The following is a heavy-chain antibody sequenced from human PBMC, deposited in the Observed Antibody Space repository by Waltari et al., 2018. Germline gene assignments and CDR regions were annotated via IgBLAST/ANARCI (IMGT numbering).Heavy chain of an antibody. Sequence: QVQLVESGGGVVQPGRYLRLPCAAPEFTFRSSDMPWVRQAPGKGLEWVAVISYNERNIYYVDSVRGRFAISRDNSKKMLYLQMNSLRAEDTAVYYCARDYCDRTNCHGMDVWGQGTTVTVSS. CDR3: ARDYCDRTNCHGMDV. D-gene: IGHD3-22*01. J-gene: IGHJ6*02. CDR1: EFTFRSSD. CDR2: ISYNERNI. V-gene: IGHV3-30*09.